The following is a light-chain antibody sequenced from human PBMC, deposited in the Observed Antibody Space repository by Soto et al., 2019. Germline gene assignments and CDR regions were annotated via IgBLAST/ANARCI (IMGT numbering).Light chain of an antibody. V-gene: IGKV1-16*01. J-gene: IGKJ2*01. CDR3: LQYNSHPHT. CDR1: QGVTNY. Sequence: DIQMTQSPSSLSASVGDRVTITCRASQGVTNYLAWFQQKPGKAPRSLIYAASSLQSGVPSRFRGRGSGTDFTLTIINLQPEDFAAYYCLQYNSHPHTFGQGTKVELK. CDR2: AAS.